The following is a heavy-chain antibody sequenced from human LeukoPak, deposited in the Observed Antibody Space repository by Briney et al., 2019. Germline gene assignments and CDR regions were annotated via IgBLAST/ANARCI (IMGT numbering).Heavy chain of an antibody. Sequence: GGSLRLSCAASGFTFSSYELNWVRQAPGKGLEWVSYISSNGSTIYYADSVKGRLTISRDNAKNSLYLQMNSLRAEDTAVYYCARDPWNIRGNTYYCDYWGQGTLVTVSS. CDR3: ARDPWNIRGNTYYCDY. D-gene: IGHD2/OR15-2a*01. CDR1: GFTFSSYE. V-gene: IGHV3-48*03. J-gene: IGHJ4*02. CDR2: ISSNGSTI.